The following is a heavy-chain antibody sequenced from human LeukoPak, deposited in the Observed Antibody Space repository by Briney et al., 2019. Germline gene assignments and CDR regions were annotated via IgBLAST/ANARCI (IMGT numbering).Heavy chain of an antibody. CDR1: GFTFSSYS. V-gene: IGHV3-21*03. CDR2: ISSSSSYI. D-gene: IGHD3-22*01. Sequence: GGSLRLSCAASGFTFSSYSMNWVRQAPGKGLEWVSSISSSSSYIYYADSVKGRFTISRDNAKNSLNLQMNSLKTEDTAVYYCTVNSWYLFRPKHYYDSSGYGSPYYYYGMDVWGQGTTVTVSS. J-gene: IGHJ6*02. CDR3: TVNSWYLFRPKHYYDSSGYGSPYYYYGMDV.